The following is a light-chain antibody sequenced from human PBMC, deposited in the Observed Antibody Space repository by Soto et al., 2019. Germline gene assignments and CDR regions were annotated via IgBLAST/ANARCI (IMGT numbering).Light chain of an antibody. J-gene: IGKJ4*01. Sequence: QMTQSPSSLSASVGDRVTITCRASQSIRNDLNWYQQKPGKAPKVLIYDASSLQSGVPSRFSGSGFGTDFTLTVSSLHPEDIATYYCQQSYTTPLTFGGGTKVEIK. CDR1: QSIRND. V-gene: IGKV1-39*01. CDR3: QQSYTTPLT. CDR2: DAS.